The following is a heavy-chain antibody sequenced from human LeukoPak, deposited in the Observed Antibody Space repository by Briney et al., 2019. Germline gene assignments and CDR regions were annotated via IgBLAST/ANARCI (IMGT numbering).Heavy chain of an antibody. CDR1: GFTFMSYA. Sequence: PGGSLRLSCSASGFTFMSYAMNWVRQAPGKGLEWVSLISGRGDETYYADSVKGRFTISRDNSKNTLYLQMNSLRAEDTAVYYCAKDQEQQLIPEDFDYWGQGTLVTVSS. CDR3: AKDQEQQLIPEDFDY. CDR2: ISGRGDET. J-gene: IGHJ4*02. D-gene: IGHD6-13*01. V-gene: IGHV3-23*01.